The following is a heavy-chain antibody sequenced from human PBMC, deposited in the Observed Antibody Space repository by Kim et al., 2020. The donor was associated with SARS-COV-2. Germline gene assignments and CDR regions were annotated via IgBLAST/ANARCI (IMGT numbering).Heavy chain of an antibody. V-gene: IGHV3-30-3*01. CDR2: ISYHGNDK. CDR1: GFGFSGYN. J-gene: IGHJ4*02. Sequence: GGSLRLSCSASGFGFSGYNMHWVRQPPGKGLEWVAFISYHGNDKNYADSVNGRFTVSRDNSKNRLYLQMNSLRPEDTAVYSCVRDPPGGGHFLDYWGQG. CDR3: VRDPPGGGHFLDY. D-gene: IGHD3-10*01.